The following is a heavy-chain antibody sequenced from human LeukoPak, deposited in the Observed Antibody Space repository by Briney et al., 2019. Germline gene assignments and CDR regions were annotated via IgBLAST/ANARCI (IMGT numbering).Heavy chain of an antibody. Sequence: GGSLRLSCAASGFTFSDYYMSWIRQAPGKGLEWVSYISSSGSTIYYADSVTGRFTISRDNAKNSLYLQMNSLRAEDTAVYYCARIYSSSSSRGAFDIWGQGTMVTVSS. CDR3: ARIYSSSSSRGAFDI. J-gene: IGHJ3*02. CDR2: ISSSGSTI. CDR1: GFTFSDYY. D-gene: IGHD6-6*01. V-gene: IGHV3-11*04.